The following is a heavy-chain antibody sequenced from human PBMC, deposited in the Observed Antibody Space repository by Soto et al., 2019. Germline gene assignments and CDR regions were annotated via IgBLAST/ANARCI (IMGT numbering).Heavy chain of an antibody. D-gene: IGHD3-10*01. Sequence: PGESLKISCNGSGYSFTNYWIGWVRQMPGKGLEWMGIIYPGDSDTRYSPSFQGQVTISADKSISTAYLQWSSLKASDTAMYYCARGIMVRGVTLYYYGMDVWGQGTTVIVSS. CDR2: IYPGDSDT. V-gene: IGHV5-51*01. CDR1: GYSFTNYW. CDR3: ARGIMVRGVTLYYYGMDV. J-gene: IGHJ6*02.